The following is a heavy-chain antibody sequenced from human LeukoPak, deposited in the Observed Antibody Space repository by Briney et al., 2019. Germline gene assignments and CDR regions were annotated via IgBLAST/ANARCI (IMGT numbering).Heavy chain of an antibody. CDR1: GFTFSSFG. Sequence: PGGSLRLSCAASGFTFSSFGMSWVRQAPGKGLEWVSLIGYSGSDTYYADSVKGRFTISRDNSKNTLYLQMNSLRAEDTAVYYCAKTHASGWNFDYWGQGTLVTVSS. J-gene: IGHJ4*02. V-gene: IGHV3-23*01. CDR2: IGYSGSDT. D-gene: IGHD6-19*01. CDR3: AKTHASGWNFDY.